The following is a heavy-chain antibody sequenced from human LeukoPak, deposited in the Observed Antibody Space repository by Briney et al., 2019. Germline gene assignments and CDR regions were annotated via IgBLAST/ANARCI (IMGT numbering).Heavy chain of an antibody. D-gene: IGHD2-2*01. J-gene: IGHJ6*02. CDR1: GGSISSYY. CDR3: ARHRYCSSTSCYWDYYYGMDV. V-gene: IGHV4-59*08. Sequence: SETLSLTCTVSGGSISSYYWSWIRQPPGKGLEWIGYIYYSGSTNYNPSLKSRVTISVDTSKNQFSLKPSSVTAADTAVYYCARHRYCSSTSCYWDYYYGMDVWGQGTTVTVSS. CDR2: IYYSGST.